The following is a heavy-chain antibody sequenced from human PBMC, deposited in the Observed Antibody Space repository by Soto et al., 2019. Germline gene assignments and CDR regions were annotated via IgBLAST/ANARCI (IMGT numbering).Heavy chain of an antibody. V-gene: IGHV3-7*01. CDR3: ASDSGYGSGSSVNHYLAY. J-gene: IGHJ4*01. D-gene: IGHD3-10*01. Sequence: GAVMSLSCVASGFNFGSYWMSWVRQAPGKGLEWLATIKRDGSEKKYVDSVKGRFTTSRDNAKNSLYLQMDSLRVEDTAVYYCASDSGYGSGSSVNHYLAYWGHGTLVTVSS. CDR1: GFNFGSYW. CDR2: IKRDGSEK.